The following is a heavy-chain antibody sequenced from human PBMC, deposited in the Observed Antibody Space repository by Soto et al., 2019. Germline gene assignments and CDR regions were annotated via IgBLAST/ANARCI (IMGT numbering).Heavy chain of an antibody. CDR1: GGSVSSGRYY. CDR3: ASEERSSSWYEPLGMDV. Sequence: SETLSLTCSVSGGSVSSGRYYWSWIRQPPGKGLEWIGYIYYSGSTKYNPSLKSRVTISVDTSKNQFSLKLTSVTAADTAVYYCASEERSSSWYEPLGMDVWGQGTTVTVSS. V-gene: IGHV4-61*01. D-gene: IGHD6-13*01. J-gene: IGHJ6*02. CDR2: IYYSGST.